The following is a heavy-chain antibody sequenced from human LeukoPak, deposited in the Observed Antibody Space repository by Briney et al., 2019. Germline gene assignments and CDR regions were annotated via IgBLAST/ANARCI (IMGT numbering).Heavy chain of an antibody. CDR2: IHPSGML. V-gene: IGHV4-31*03. Sequence: PSETLSLTCTVSGASFNSDDQYWNWIRQSPGKGLEWIGSIHPSGMLYHNPSLESRVTMSRDTSKSQFSLNLNSVTAADTAVYFCSRGLYSRKLGYWGQGILVTVSS. D-gene: IGHD1-26*01. CDR3: SRGLYSRKLGY. J-gene: IGHJ4*02. CDR1: GASFNSDDQY.